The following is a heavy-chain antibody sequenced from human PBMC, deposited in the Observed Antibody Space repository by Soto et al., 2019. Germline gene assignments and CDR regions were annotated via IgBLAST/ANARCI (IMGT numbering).Heavy chain of an antibody. D-gene: IGHD5-12*01. Sequence: LSLPCTVSGGSISSYYWSWIRQPPGKGLEWIGYIYYSGSTNYNPSLKSRVTISVDTSKNQFSLKLSSVTAADTAVYYCAVNRDGYNLYYFDYWGQGTLVTVSS. V-gene: IGHV4-59*01. CDR3: AVNRDGYNLYYFDY. CDR1: GGSISSYY. CDR2: IYYSGST. J-gene: IGHJ4*02.